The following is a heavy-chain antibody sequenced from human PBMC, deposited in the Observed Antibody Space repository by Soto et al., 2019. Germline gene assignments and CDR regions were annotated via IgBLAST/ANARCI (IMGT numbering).Heavy chain of an antibody. CDR1: GFTVSSYY. V-gene: IGHV3-53*01. CDR3: ARAFGGSYDY. CDR2: IYSSGPT. Sequence: GGSLRLSCTASGFTVSSYYMNWVRLVPEKGLEWVSVIYSSGPTFYADSVRGRFTISRDNSKNTLYLQMNSLRVEDTAVYYCARAFGGSYDYWGQGTLVTVSS. D-gene: IGHD1-26*01. J-gene: IGHJ4*02.